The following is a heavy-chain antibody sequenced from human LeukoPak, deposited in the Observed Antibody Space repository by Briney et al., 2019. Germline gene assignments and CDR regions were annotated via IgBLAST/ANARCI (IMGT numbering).Heavy chain of an antibody. J-gene: IGHJ4*02. CDR1: GFTFSSYA. D-gene: IGHD2-15*01. CDR2: ISYDGSNK. CDR3: AKDQRSRGSCLFDY. V-gene: IGHV3-30-3*01. Sequence: PGGSLRLSCAASGFTFSSYAMHWVRQAPGKGLEWVAVISYDGSNKYYADSVKGRFTISRDNSKNTLYLQMNSLRAEDTAVYYCAKDQRSRGSCLFDYWGQGTLVTVSS.